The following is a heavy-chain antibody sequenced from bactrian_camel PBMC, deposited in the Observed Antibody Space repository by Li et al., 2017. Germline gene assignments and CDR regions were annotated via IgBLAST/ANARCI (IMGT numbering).Heavy chain of an antibody. Sequence: HVQLVESGGGSEQAGGFLTLSCAASGLPYGNSCVGWFRQAPGKEREWVASIARGGSTYYHESLRGRFTISQDNGQNTVYLQMNSLKPEDSGVYYCAAPRLSTWGEYSSSLCVVDNYWGHGTQVTVS. V-gene: IGHV3S56*01. CDR2: IARGGST. CDR1: GLPYGNSC. D-gene: IGHD3*01. J-gene: IGHJ4*01. CDR3: AAPRLSTWGEYSSSLCVVDNY.